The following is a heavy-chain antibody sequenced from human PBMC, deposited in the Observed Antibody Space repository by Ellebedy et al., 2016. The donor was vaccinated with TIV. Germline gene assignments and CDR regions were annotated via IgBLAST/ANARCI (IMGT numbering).Heavy chain of an antibody. CDR2: INHSGST. Sequence: SETLSLTXAVYGGSFSGYYWSWIRQPPGKGLEWIGEINHSGSTNYNPSLKSRVTISVDTSKNQFSRKLSSVTAADSAVYYCARGGCSSTSCYTGNWFNHWGQGTLVTVSS. CDR3: ARGGCSSTSCYTGNWFNH. J-gene: IGHJ5*02. V-gene: IGHV4-34*01. CDR1: GGSFSGYY. D-gene: IGHD2-2*02.